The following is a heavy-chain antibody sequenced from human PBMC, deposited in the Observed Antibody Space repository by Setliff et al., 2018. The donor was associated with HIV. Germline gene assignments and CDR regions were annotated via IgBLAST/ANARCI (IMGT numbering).Heavy chain of an antibody. CDR3: ARDSEPMSGTWYDY. J-gene: IGHJ4*02. Sequence: SETLSLTCAVYGGPFSGYYWGWIRQSPGKGLEWIGDVHHSGRTTNYNPSLKSRVTMSVDTSKNQFSLKLTSVTAADTGTYYCARDSEPMSGTWYDYWGQGTLVTVSS. D-gene: IGHD1-1*01. CDR1: GGPFSGYY. V-gene: IGHV4-34*01. CDR2: VHHSGRTT.